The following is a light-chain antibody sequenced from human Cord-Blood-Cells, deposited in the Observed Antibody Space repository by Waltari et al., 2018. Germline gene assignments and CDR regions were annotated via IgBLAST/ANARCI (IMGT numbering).Light chain of an antibody. CDR3: CSYAGSSTFVV. J-gene: IGLJ2*01. CDR2: EVS. CDR1: SSDVGRYNL. V-gene: IGLV2-23*02. Sequence: QPALTQPASVSGSPGQSITISCTGTSSDVGRYNLVSWYQQHPGKAPKLMIYEVSKRPSGVSNRFSGSKSGNTASLTISGLQAEDEADYYCCSYAGSSTFVVFGGGTKLTVL.